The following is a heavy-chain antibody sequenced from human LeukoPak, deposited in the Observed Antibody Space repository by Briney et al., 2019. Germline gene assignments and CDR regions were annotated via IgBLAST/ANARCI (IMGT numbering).Heavy chain of an antibody. J-gene: IGHJ4*02. Sequence: ASVKVSRKASGYTLTGYYMHWVRQAPGQGLEWMGWINPNSGGTNHAQKFQGRVTMTRDTSISTAYMELSRLRSDDTAVYYCARDRPLDADDYYGFYFFDYWGQGTLVTVSS. CDR3: ARDRPLDADDYYGFYFFDY. D-gene: IGHD3-10*01. CDR1: GYTLTGYY. CDR2: INPNSGGT. V-gene: IGHV1-2*02.